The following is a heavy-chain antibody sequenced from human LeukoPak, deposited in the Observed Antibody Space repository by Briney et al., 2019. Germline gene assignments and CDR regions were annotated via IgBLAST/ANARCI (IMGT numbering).Heavy chain of an antibody. D-gene: IGHD6-13*01. CDR1: GGSISSGSYY. Sequence: SETLSLTCTVSGGSISSGSYYWSWIRQPAGKGLEWIGRIYTSGSTNYNPSLKSRVTISVDTSKNQFSLKLSSVTAADTAVYYCARAAEAAAGRGWFDPWGQGTLVTVSS. CDR2: IYTSGST. J-gene: IGHJ5*02. CDR3: ARAAEAAAGRGWFDP. V-gene: IGHV4-61*02.